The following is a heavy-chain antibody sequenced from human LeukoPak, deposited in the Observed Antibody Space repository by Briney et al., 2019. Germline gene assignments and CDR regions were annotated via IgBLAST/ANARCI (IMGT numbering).Heavy chain of an antibody. V-gene: IGHV3-23*01. CDR2: ISGSGGST. CDR1: GFTISSYA. J-gene: IGHJ6*02. CDR3: AKGNTAHYYYYGMDV. Sequence: GGSLRLSCAASGFTISSYAMSWVRQAPGKGLEWVSAISGSGGSTYYADSVKGRFTISRDNSKNTLYLQMNSLRAEDTAVYYCAKGNTAHYYYYGMDVWGQGTTVTVSS.